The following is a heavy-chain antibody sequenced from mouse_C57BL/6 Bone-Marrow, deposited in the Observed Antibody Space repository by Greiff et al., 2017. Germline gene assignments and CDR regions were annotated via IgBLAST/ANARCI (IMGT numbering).Heavy chain of an antibody. J-gene: IGHJ3*01. D-gene: IGHD2-2*01. Sequence: EVQGVESGPGLAKPSQTLSLTCSVTGYSITSDYWNWIRKFPGNKLEYMGYISYSGSTYYNPSLKSRISITRDTSKNQYYLQLNSVTTEDTATYYCARYIRCRLRRRTWFAYWGQGTLVTVSA. CDR3: ARYIRCRLRRRTWFAY. V-gene: IGHV3-8*01. CDR2: ISYSGST. CDR1: GYSITSDY.